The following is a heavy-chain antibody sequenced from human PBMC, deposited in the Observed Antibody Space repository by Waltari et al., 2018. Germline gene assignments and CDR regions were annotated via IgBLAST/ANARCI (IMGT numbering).Heavy chain of an antibody. V-gene: IGHV3-74*01. D-gene: IGHD2-15*01. CDR2: INKDGSSI. CDR1: GFTFSNSW. CDR3: AREGPQLSDYMDV. Sequence: EVQLVESGGRLVPPGGSLRISCAFSGFTFSNSWMHWVRQAQGKGLVWVSRINKDGSSISYADSEEGRFTISRDNAKKTLYLQMNSLRAEDTGVYYCAREGPQLSDYMDVWGKGTTVNVSS. J-gene: IGHJ6*03.